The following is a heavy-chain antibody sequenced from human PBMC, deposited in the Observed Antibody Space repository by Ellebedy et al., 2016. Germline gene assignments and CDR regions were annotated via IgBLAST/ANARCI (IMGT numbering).Heavy chain of an antibody. CDR3: VRYLDS. V-gene: IGHV3-74*01. Sequence: GESLKISCAGSGFTFSSYWMHWVRQAPGKGLVWVSRINNDGTSTNYADSVKGRFTISRDNSKNTLYLQMNSLRAEDTAMYYCVRYLDSWGQGTLVTVSS. CDR2: INNDGTST. J-gene: IGHJ4*02. CDR1: GFTFSSYW.